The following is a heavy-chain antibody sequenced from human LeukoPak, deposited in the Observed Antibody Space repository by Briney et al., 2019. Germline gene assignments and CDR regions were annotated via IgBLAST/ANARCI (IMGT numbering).Heavy chain of an antibody. D-gene: IGHD1-26*01. V-gene: IGHV4-59*08. J-gene: IGHJ1*01. CDR3: ATLSVGAGGPEFQP. Sequence: SETLSLTCTASGGSISSFRWSWIRQPPDKGLEWIGYIYYSGSTNYNPSLKSRVTISIDASKNQFSLKLNSVTAADTAVYYCATLSVGAGGPEFQPWGQGSLVTVSS. CDR1: GGSISSFR. CDR2: IYYSGST.